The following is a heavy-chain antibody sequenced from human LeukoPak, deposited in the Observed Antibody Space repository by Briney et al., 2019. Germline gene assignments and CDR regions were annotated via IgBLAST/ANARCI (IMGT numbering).Heavy chain of an antibody. V-gene: IGHV4-34*01. J-gene: IGHJ3*02. CDR3: ARGPSRFITMVRGAFGAFDI. CDR2: INHSGST. D-gene: IGHD3-10*01. Sequence: SQTLSLTCAVYGGAFSGYYWSWIREPPGKGLEWIGGINHSGSTNYNPSLKSRVTISVDTSKNQFSLKLSSVTAADTAVYYCARGPSRFITMVRGAFGAFDIWGQGTMVTVSS. CDR1: GGAFSGYY.